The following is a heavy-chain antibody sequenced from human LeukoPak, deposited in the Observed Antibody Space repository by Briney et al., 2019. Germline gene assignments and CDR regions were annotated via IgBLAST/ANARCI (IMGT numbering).Heavy chain of an antibody. CDR1: GFTFSSYN. CDR2: ISSGSGTI. Sequence: GGSLRLSCAASGFTFSSYNMNWVRQAPGKGLEWVSYISSGSGTIYYADSVKGRFTISRDNAKSSLYLQMDSLRAEDTAVYYCARAYPVASSDYWGQGTLVTVSS. CDR3: ARAYPVASSDY. J-gene: IGHJ4*02. D-gene: IGHD5-12*01. V-gene: IGHV3-48*01.